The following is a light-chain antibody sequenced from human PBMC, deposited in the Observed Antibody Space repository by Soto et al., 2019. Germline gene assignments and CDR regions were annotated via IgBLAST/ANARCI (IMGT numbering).Light chain of an antibody. CDR3: ASFRSGTILV. CDR2: EGT. Sequence: QSVLTQPASVSGSPGQSITISCTGTSSDVGSYNLVSWYQQHPGKAPKLMIYEGTKRPSGLSNRFSGSKAGNTASLTISGLLDDDEADYFCASFRSGTILVFGSGTKVTVL. CDR1: SSDVGSYNL. V-gene: IGLV2-14*02. J-gene: IGLJ1*01.